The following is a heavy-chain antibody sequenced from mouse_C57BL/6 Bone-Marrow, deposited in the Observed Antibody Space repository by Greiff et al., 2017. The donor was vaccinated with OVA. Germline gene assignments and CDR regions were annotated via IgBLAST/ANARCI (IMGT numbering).Heavy chain of an antibody. CDR2: ISSGSSTI. V-gene: IGHV5-17*01. J-gene: IGHJ2*01. CDR1: GFTFSDYG. CDR3: ARGHYGDYFDY. D-gene: IGHD1-1*01. Sequence: EVKLMESGGGLVKPGGSLKLSCAASGFTFSDYGMHWVRQAPEKGLEWVAYISSGSSTIYYADTVKGRFTISRDNAKNTLFLQMTSLRSEDTAMYYCARGHYGDYFDYWGQGTTLTVSS.